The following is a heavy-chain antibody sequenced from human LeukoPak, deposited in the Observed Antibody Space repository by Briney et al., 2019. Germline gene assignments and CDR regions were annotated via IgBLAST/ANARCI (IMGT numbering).Heavy chain of an antibody. V-gene: IGHV4-4*02. CDR1: GDSINSLDL. Sequence: PSGTLSLTCTVSGDSINSLDLWSWVRQPPGKGLEWIGEMYLSGTTHSNPSVKSRVTISIDKSKNQFFLNLSSVTAADTAVYYCAGLVGRYSSGLYYFYFDYWGQGTLVTVSS. J-gene: IGHJ4*02. CDR3: AGLVGRYSSGLYYFYFDY. D-gene: IGHD3-22*01. CDR2: MYLSGTT.